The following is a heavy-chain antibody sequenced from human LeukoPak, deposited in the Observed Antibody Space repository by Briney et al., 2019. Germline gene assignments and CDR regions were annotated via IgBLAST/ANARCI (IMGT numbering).Heavy chain of an antibody. D-gene: IGHD6-19*01. V-gene: IGHV3-30-3*01. CDR2: ISYDGSNK. J-gene: IGHJ1*01. Sequence: HPGGSLRLSCAASGFTFSSYAMHWVRQAPGKGLEWVAVISYDGSNKYYADSVKGRFTISRDNSKNTLYLQMNSLRAEDTAVYYCARVRRSGRLLAEYFQHCGQGTLVTVSS. CDR3: ARVRRSGRLLAEYFQH. CDR1: GFTFSSYA.